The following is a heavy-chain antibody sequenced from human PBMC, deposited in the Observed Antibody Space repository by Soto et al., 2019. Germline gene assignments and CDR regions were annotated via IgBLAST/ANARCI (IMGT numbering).Heavy chain of an antibody. CDR3: ARGGYQLLYSPFRDDYYYGMDV. D-gene: IGHD2-2*02. V-gene: IGHV4-59*01. Sequence: SLTCTVSGGSISSYYWSWIRQPPGKGLEWIGYIYYSGSTNYNPSLKSRVTISVDTSKNQFSLKLSSVTAADTAVYYCARGGYQLLYSPFRDDYYYGMDVWGQGTTVTVSS. CDR2: IYYSGST. J-gene: IGHJ6*02. CDR1: GGSISSYY.